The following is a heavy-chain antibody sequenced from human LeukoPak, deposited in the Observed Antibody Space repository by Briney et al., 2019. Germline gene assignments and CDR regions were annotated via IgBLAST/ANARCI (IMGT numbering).Heavy chain of an antibody. D-gene: IGHD2-15*01. CDR3: AKDVTPNYSGFDAFDI. Sequence: GGSLRLPCAASGFTFSAYEMDWVRQAPGKGLEWISYISSSGSTNYHADSVKGRFTISRDDAKNSLYLQMNSLRAEDTAVYYCAKDVTPNYSGFDAFDIWGQGTMVTVSS. J-gene: IGHJ3*02. CDR2: ISSSGSTN. CDR1: GFTFSAYE. V-gene: IGHV3-48*03.